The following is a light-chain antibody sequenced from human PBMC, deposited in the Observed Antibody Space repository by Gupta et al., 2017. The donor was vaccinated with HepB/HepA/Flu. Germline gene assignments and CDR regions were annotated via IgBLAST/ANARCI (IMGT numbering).Light chain of an antibody. CDR2: WAS. CDR1: KSLLFRSNNKNY. CDR3: QQFFSTLVS. V-gene: IGKV4-1*01. J-gene: IGKJ4*01. Sequence: DIVMTQSPDSLSVSLAERDTINCKSSKSLLFRSNNKNYLAWYQQKPGQPPKLLIYWASTRESGVPDRFSGSGSGTDFSLTISSLQAEDVAVYYCQQFFSTLVSFGGGTKVEIK.